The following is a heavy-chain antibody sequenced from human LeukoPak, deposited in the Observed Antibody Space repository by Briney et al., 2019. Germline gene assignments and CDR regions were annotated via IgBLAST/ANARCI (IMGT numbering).Heavy chain of an antibody. CDR3: AELGITMIGGV. Sequence: PGGSLRLSCTASGFTFSSYSMNWVRQAPGKGLEWVSSISTSSSYIYYADSVKGRFTVSRDNAKNSLYLQMNSLRAEDTAVYYCAELGITMIGGVWGKGTTVTISS. V-gene: IGHV3-21*01. CDR2: ISTSSSYI. CDR1: GFTFSSYS. J-gene: IGHJ6*04. D-gene: IGHD3-10*02.